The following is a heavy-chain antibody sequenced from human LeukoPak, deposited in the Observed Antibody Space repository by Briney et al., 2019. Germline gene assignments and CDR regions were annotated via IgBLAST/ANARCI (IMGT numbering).Heavy chain of an antibody. D-gene: IGHD3-10*01. CDR3: ARDDYYGSGSYLGSFDY. Sequence: GRSLRLSCAASGFTFSSYAMHWVRQAPGKGLEWVAVISYDGSNKYYADSVKGRFTISRDNSKNTLYLQMNSLRAEDTAVYYCARDDYYGSGSYLGSFDYWGQGTLVTASS. J-gene: IGHJ4*02. CDR2: ISYDGSNK. V-gene: IGHV3-30*04. CDR1: GFTFSSYA.